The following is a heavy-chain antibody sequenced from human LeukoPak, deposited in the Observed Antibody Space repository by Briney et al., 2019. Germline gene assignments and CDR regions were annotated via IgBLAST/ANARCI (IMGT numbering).Heavy chain of an antibody. V-gene: IGHV3-23*01. J-gene: IGHJ5*02. CDR2: IRNNEGMT. CDR1: GFNIHTYN. CDR3: VKGLERESRLET. Sequence: PGQSLRLSCVPSGFNIHTYNMYWVRQPPGQGLVWVSGIRNNEGMTYYADSEGALFTIPTDNFKNTLYLQMNSLRAEDKALYYFVKGLERESRLETWGQGTLVTVSS. D-gene: IGHD3-10*01.